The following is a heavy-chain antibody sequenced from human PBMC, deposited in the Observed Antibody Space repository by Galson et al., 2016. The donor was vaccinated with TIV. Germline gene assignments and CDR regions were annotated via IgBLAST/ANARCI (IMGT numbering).Heavy chain of an antibody. J-gene: IGHJ5*02. CDR3: AKYGDHFGSGSFSRFDP. CDR1: GFTFSSFA. V-gene: IGHV3-23*01. CDR2: ISGRSERA. D-gene: IGHD3-10*01. Sequence: SLRLSCAASGFTFSSFALSWVRQAPGKGLEWVSTISGRSERAYYADSVKGRFTISRDNFKNTLNLEMTTLRAEDTAVYYCAKYGDHFGSGSFSRFDPWGQGIPVSVSS.